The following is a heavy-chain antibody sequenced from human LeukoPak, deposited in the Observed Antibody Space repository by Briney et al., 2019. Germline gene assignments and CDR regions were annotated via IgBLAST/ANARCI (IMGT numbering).Heavy chain of an antibody. CDR3: ANAENPLWSDFDY. D-gene: IGHD3-10*01. V-gene: IGHV3-23*01. CDR1: GGTFSSYA. CDR2: ISGSGGST. Sequence: SCKASGGTFSSYAMSWVRQAPGKGLEWVSAISGSGGSTYYADSVKGRFTISRDNSKNTLYLQMNSLRAEDTAVYYCANAENPLWSDFDYWGQGTLVTVSS. J-gene: IGHJ4*02.